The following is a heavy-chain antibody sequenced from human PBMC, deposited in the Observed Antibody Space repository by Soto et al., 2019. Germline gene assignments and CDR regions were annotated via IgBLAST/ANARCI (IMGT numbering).Heavy chain of an antibody. J-gene: IGHJ4*02. Sequence: QAQLVESGGGVVQPGRSLRLSCAASGFAFSSYGMHWVRQAPGTGLEWVAVISYDGSLQHYADSVKGRFTISRDNSKNMVLLQMSSLRAEDTAVYYCVADRGYGHASVPYSCGQGTLFSFSS. D-gene: IGHD5-18*01. CDR3: VADRGYGHASVPYS. CDR1: GFAFSSYG. V-gene: IGHV3-30*03. CDR2: ISYDGSLQ.